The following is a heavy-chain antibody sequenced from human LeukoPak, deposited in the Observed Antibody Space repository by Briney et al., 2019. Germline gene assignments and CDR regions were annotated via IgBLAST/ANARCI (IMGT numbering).Heavy chain of an antibody. D-gene: IGHD5-24*01. CDR3: ARDNSVRDEAWWFNP. Sequence: ASVKVSCKASGGTFSSYAISWVRQAPGQGLEWMGGIIPIFGTANYAQKFQGRVTIIADESTSTAYMELSSLRSEDTAVYYCARDNSVRDEAWWFNPWGQGTLVTVSS. J-gene: IGHJ5*02. CDR1: GGTFSSYA. V-gene: IGHV1-69*13. CDR2: IIPIFGTA.